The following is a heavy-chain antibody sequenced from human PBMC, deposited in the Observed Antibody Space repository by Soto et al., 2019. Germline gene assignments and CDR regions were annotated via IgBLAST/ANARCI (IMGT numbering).Heavy chain of an antibody. J-gene: IGHJ6*02. CDR3: ARVRIGVYDRHAASQTYYYYYGMDV. D-gene: IGHD2-8*01. Sequence: ASETLSLTCTVSGGSISSGGYYWSWIRQHPGKGLEWIGYIYYSGSTYYNPSLKSRVTISVDTSKNQFSLKLSSVTAADTAVYYCARVRIGVYDRHAASQTYYYYYGMDVWGQGTTVTVSS. V-gene: IGHV4-31*03. CDR2: IYYSGST. CDR1: GGSISSGGYY.